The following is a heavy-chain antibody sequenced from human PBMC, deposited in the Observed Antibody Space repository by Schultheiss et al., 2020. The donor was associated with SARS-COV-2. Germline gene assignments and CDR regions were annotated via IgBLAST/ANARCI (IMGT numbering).Heavy chain of an antibody. D-gene: IGHD2-2*01. CDR1: GASIGSGHYY. V-gene: IGHV4-39*01. Sequence: ETLSLTCTVSGASIGSGHYYWTWIRQHPGKGLEWIGEINHSGSTNYNPSLKSRVTISADTSKNQFSLKLSSVTAADTAVYYCARRLAECSSTTCQDTWFDPWGQGTLVTVSS. CDR2: INHSGST. J-gene: IGHJ5*02. CDR3: ARRLAECSSTTCQDTWFDP.